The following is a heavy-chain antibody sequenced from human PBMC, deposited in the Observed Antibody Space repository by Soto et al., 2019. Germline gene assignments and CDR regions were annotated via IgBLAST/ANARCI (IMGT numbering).Heavy chain of an antibody. V-gene: IGHV4-61*01. CDR2: IYYSGST. CDR3: ARALRYFDWLPR. CDR1: GGSVSSGSYY. Sequence: SETLSLTCTFSGGSVSSGSYYLSWIRQPPGKGLEWIGYIYYSGSTNYNPSLKSRVTISVDTSKNQFSLKLSSVTAADTAVYYCARALRYFDWLPRWGQGTLVTVSS. J-gene: IGHJ4*02. D-gene: IGHD3-9*01.